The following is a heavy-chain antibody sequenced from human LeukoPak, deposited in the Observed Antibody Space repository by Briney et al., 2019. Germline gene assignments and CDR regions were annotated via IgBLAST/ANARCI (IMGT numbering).Heavy chain of an antibody. Sequence: GGSLRLSCAASGFTFSSYWMSWVRQAPGKGLEWVANISQDGSEKYYVDSVKGRFTISRDNAKNSLYLQMNSLRAEDTAVYYCARRGGSSSWYLKYYFDYWGQGTLVTVSS. CDR3: ARRGGSSSWYLKYYFDY. CDR1: GFTFSSYW. D-gene: IGHD6-13*01. CDR2: ISQDGSEK. J-gene: IGHJ4*02. V-gene: IGHV3-7*01.